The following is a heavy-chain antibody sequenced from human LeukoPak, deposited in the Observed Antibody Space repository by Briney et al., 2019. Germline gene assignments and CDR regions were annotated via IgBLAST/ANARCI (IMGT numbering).Heavy chain of an antibody. J-gene: IGHJ5*02. CDR1: GFTFGGFD. Sequence: PGVAVRLSCAASGFTFGGFDMNWVRQAPGKGLDWVSYISSSGSTIHYADSVKGRFTISRDNAKNSLFLQMSSLRAEDTAVYYCARVGSELNHWGQGTLVTVSS. CDR3: ARVGSELNH. D-gene: IGHD1-26*01. V-gene: IGHV3-48*03. CDR2: ISSSGSTI.